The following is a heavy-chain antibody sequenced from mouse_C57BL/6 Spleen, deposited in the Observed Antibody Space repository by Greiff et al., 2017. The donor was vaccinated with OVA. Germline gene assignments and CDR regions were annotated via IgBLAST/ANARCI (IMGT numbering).Heavy chain of an antibody. CDR3: ALWLRHAMDY. V-gene: IGHV5-17*01. CDR1: GFTFSDSG. CDR2: ISSGSSTI. J-gene: IGHJ4*01. D-gene: IGHD2-2*01. Sequence: EVQLVESGGGLVKPGGSLKLSCAASGFTFSDSGMHWVRQAPEKGLEWVAYISSGSSTIYYADTVKGRFTISRDNAKNTLFLQMTSLRSEDTAMYYCALWLRHAMDYWGQGTSVTVSS.